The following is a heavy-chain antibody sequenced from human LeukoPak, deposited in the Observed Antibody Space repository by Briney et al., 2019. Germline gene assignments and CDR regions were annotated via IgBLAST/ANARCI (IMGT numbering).Heavy chain of an antibody. D-gene: IGHD3-9*01. J-gene: IGHJ6*03. CDR2: IYTSGST. V-gene: IGHV4-61*02. CDR3: AREGGGGYYDILTGYYYYYMDV. CDR1: GGSISSGSYY. Sequence: PSQTLSLTCTVSGGSISSGSYYWSWIRQPAGKGLEWIGRIYTSGSTNYNPSLKSRVTISVDTSKNQFSLKLSSVTAADTAVYYCAREGGGGYYDILTGYYYYYMDVWGKGTTVTISS.